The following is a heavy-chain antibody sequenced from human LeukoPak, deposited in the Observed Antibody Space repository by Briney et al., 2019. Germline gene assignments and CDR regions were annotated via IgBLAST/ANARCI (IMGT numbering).Heavy chain of an antibody. CDR2: ISSSSSYI. CDR1: GFTFSSYS. Sequence: PGGSLRLSCAASGFTFSSYSMNCVRQAPGKGLEWVSSISSSSSYIYYADSVKGRFTISRDNAKNSLYLQMNSLRAEDTAVYYCARDRGSSWYLGILYWGQGTLVTVSS. V-gene: IGHV3-21*01. J-gene: IGHJ4*02. CDR3: ARDRGSSWYLGILY. D-gene: IGHD6-13*01.